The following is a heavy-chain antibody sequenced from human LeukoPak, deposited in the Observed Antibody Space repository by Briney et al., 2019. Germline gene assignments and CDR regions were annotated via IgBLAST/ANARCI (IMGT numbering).Heavy chain of an antibody. J-gene: IGHJ4*02. CDR3: ARDSDSSFEGVPFDY. D-gene: IGHD3-22*01. Sequence: PGGSLRLSCAASGFTFSTYGMHWVRQAPGKGLEWVAVIWFDGSNKYNADSVKGRFTISRDNSKNTLYLQMNSLRGEDTAVYCCARDSDSSFEGVPFDYWGQGTLVTVSS. V-gene: IGHV3-33*01. CDR2: IWFDGSNK. CDR1: GFTFSTYG.